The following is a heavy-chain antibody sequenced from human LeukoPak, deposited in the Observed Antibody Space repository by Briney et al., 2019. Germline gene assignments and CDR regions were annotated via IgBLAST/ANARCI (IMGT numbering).Heavy chain of an antibody. CDR2: ISSSGSTI. D-gene: IGHD3-22*01. J-gene: IGHJ4*02. V-gene: IGHV3-11*01. CDR3: ARVYYYDSSGYLFDY. Sequence: PGRSLRLSCTTSGISFCEYAMSWIRQAPGKGLEWVSYISSSGSTIYYADSVKGRFTISRDNAKNSLYLQMNSLRAEDTAVYYCARVYYYDSSGYLFDYWGQGTLVTVSS. CDR1: GISFCEYA.